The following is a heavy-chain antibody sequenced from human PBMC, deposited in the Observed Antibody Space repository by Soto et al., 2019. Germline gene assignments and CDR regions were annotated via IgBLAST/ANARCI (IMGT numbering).Heavy chain of an antibody. J-gene: IGHJ4*02. V-gene: IGHV4-34*01. CDR1: GGSFSGYY. CDR3: ARGQAKPYSWRGYLYY. D-gene: IGHD3-3*01. Sequence: PSETLSLTCAVYGGSFSGYYWSWIRQPPGKGLEWIGEINHSGSTNYNPSLKSRVTISVDTSKNQFSLKLSSVTAADTAVYYCARGQAKPYSWRGYLYYWGQGTLVPVSS. CDR2: INHSGST.